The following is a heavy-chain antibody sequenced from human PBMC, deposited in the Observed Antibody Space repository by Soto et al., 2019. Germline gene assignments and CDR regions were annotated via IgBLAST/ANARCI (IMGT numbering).Heavy chain of an antibody. CDR1: GGSISDSEYY. V-gene: IGHV4-30-4*01. Sequence: SETLSLTCAVSGGSISDSEYYWSWIRQPPGKGPEWIGYVYNSGITSYDPSLKSRVTISSDTSKNQFSLRLSSVTAADTAVYYCARELSGYRCSPGEVYWGQGTMVTVSS. J-gene: IGHJ4*02. CDR3: ARELSGYRCSPGEVY. D-gene: IGHD5-18*01. CDR2: VYNSGIT.